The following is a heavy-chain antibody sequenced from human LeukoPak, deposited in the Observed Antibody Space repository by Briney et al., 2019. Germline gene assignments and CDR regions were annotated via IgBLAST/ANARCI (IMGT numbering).Heavy chain of an antibody. Sequence: GGSLRLSCAASGFTFSSYSMTWVRQAPGKGLEWVSSISSSSSYIYYADSVKGRFTISRDNAKNSLYLQTNSLRAEDTAVYYCASSLTYYYGSGSYSDYWGQGTLVTVSS. CDR1: GFTFSSYS. D-gene: IGHD3-10*01. J-gene: IGHJ4*02. CDR3: ASSLTYYYGSGSYSDY. V-gene: IGHV3-21*01. CDR2: ISSSSSYI.